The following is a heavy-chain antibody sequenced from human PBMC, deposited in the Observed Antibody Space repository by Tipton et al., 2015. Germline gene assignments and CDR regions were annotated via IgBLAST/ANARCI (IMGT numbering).Heavy chain of an antibody. CDR2: IYPDDSDT. Sequence: VQLVQSGAEVKKPGESLKISCKGSGFNFTTYWIGWVRQLPGKGLEWMGIIYPDDSDTRYSPSFQGQVTISADKSIKTAYLQWNSLKASDTAMYYCARRNYYDSPMPDYWGLGTLVTVSS. CDR3: ARRNYYDSPMPDY. V-gene: IGHV5-51*01. CDR1: GFNFTTYW. D-gene: IGHD3-22*01. J-gene: IGHJ4*02.